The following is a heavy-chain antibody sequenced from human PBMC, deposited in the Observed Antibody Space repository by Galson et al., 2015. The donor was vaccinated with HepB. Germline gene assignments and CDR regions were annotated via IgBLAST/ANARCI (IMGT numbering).Heavy chain of an antibody. CDR2: ISGSSTYI. Sequence: SLRLSCAAFGFTFSYYTINWVRQAPGKGLEWVSSISGSSTYIYYTDSVWGRFTVSRDNSNDSLYLQTNSLRVEDTAVYYCARDRGRSDYGYYYGMDVWGQGTTVTVSS. J-gene: IGHJ6*02. V-gene: IGHV3-21*01. CDR1: GFTFSYYT. D-gene: IGHD4-17*01. CDR3: ARDRGRSDYGYYYGMDV.